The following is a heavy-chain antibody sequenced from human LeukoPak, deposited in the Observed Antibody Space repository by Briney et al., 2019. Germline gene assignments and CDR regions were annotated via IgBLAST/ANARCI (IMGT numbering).Heavy chain of an antibody. J-gene: IGHJ6*02. CDR3: ARVNFWSGYTYYYYYGMDV. V-gene: IGHV3-7*03. D-gene: IGHD3-3*01. CDR2: IKQDGSEK. Sequence: GGSLRLSCAASGFTFSSYAMSWVRQAPGKGLEWVANIKQDGSEKYYVDSVKGRFTISRDNAKNSLYLQMNSLRAEDTAVYYCARVNFWSGYTYYYYYGMDVWGQGTTVTVSS. CDR1: GFTFSSYA.